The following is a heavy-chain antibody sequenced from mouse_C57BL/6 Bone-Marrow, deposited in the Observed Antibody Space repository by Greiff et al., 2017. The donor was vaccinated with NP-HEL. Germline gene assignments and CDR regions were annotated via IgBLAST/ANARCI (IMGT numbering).Heavy chain of an antibody. J-gene: IGHJ3*01. D-gene: IGHD2-4*01. Sequence: EVKLVESGGGLVKPGGSLKLSCAASGFTFSSYAMSWVRQTPEKRLEWVATISDGGSYTYYPDNVKGRFTISRDNAKNNLYLQMSHLMSEDTAMYYCARDTYYDYDGWFAYWGQGTLVTVSA. V-gene: IGHV5-4*01. CDR2: ISDGGSYT. CDR3: ARDTYYDYDGWFAY. CDR1: GFTFSSYA.